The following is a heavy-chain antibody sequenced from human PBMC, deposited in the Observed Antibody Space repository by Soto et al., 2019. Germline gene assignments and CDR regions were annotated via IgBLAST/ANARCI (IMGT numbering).Heavy chain of an antibody. CDR3: ARDKITGLFDY. D-gene: IGHD2-8*02. CDR2: INHSGST. Sequence: SETLSLTCAVYGGSFSGYYWTWIRQPPGPGLEWIGEINHSGSTNYNPSLKSRVTISVDTSKNQFSLKLTSVTAADTAVYYCARDKITGLFDYWGQGTLVTVSS. J-gene: IGHJ4*02. CDR1: GGSFSGYY. V-gene: IGHV4-34*01.